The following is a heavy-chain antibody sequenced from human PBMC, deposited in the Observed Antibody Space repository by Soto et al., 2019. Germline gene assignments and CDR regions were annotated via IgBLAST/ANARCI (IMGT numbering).Heavy chain of an antibody. V-gene: IGHV3-15*01. Sequence: PGGSLRLSCAASGFIFSNAWMSWVRQAPGKGLEWVGRIKSKTDGGTTDYGAAVKGRFTISRDDSKNTMYLQMDSLKTEDTAVYYCATGLGSSSSGWGQGTLVTVSS. J-gene: IGHJ4*02. CDR3: ATGLGSSSSG. CDR1: GFIFSNAW. CDR2: IKSKTDGGTT. D-gene: IGHD6-6*01.